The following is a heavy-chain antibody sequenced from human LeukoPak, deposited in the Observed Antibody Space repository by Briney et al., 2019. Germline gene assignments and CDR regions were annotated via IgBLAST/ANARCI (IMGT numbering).Heavy chain of an antibody. CDR3: ATPKDKWLQSPGTDY. V-gene: IGHV3-23*01. CDR1: GFTFSNYV. Sequence: GGSLRLSCAASGFTFSNYVASWVRQAPGKGLEWVSVISGNGVSTNYADSVKGRFTISRDNSKNTVFLQMNSLRAEDTAIYYCATPKDKWLQSPGTDYWGQGTLVTVSS. J-gene: IGHJ4*02. D-gene: IGHD5-24*01. CDR2: ISGNGVST.